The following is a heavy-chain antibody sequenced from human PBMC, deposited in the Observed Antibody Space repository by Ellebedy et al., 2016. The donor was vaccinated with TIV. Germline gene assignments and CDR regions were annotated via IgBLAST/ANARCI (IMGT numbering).Heavy chain of an antibody. Sequence: GGSLRLSCAASGFTFSRYWMHWVRQAPGKGLVWVSRINSDGSDTDYADSVKGRFTISRDDANTAVYLHMNGLRVEDAALYYCARDAPTIATRPAFYGMDIWGRGTTVTI. J-gene: IGHJ6*02. CDR2: INSDGSDT. CDR3: ARDAPTIATRPAFYGMDI. D-gene: IGHD6-6*01. V-gene: IGHV3-74*01. CDR1: GFTFSRYW.